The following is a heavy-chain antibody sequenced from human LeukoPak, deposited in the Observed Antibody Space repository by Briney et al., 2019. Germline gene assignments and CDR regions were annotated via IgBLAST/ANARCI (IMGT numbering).Heavy chain of an antibody. CDR1: GFTFSSYG. CDR2: ISYDGSNK. CDR3: ANSLGYCSGGSCYGPFDY. J-gene: IGHJ4*02. Sequence: GGSLRLSCAASGFTFSSYGMHWVRQAPGEGLEWVAVISYDGSNKYYADSVKGRFTISRDNSKNTLYLQMNSLRAEDTAVYYCANSLGYCSGGSCYGPFDYWGQGTLVTVSS. D-gene: IGHD2-15*01. V-gene: IGHV3-30*18.